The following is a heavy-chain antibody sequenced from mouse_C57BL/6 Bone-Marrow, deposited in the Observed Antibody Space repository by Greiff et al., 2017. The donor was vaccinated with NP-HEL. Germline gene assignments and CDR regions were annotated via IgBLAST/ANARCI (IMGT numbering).Heavy chain of an antibody. J-gene: IGHJ1*03. V-gene: IGHV1-50*01. Sequence: QVQLQQPGAELVKPGASVKLSCKASGYTFTSYWMQWVNQRPGQGLEWIGEIDPSDSYTNYNQKFKGKATLTVDTSSSTAYMQLSSLTSEDSAVYYCARDRRYCDVWGTGTTVTVSS. CDR3: ARDRRYCDV. CDR2: IDPSDSYT. CDR1: GYTFTSYW.